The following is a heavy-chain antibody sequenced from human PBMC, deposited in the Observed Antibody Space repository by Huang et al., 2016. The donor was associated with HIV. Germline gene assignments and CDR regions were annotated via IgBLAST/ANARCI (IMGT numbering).Heavy chain of an antibody. J-gene: IGHJ5*02. D-gene: IGHD6-19*01. CDR1: GYTFLKYD. Sequence: HVQLLQSGAEVPHPGASVKVSCKASGYTFLKYDINWVWEVTGQGLGGKGWMNAKSGHTGYAQESQDRVTLTRNTSTTTADMELTGLQPEATAVYYCARGGGGHWLGRFDPWGQGTPVTV. CDR2: MNAKSGHT. V-gene: IGHV1-8*03. CDR3: ARGGGGHWLGRFDP.